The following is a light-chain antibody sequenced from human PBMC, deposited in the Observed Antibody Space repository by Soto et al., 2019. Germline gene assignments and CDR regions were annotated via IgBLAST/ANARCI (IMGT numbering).Light chain of an antibody. V-gene: IGKV1-12*01. J-gene: IGKJ1*01. CDR1: PGISNW. CDR2: AAS. Sequence: DIQMTQSPSSVSASVGDRVSLTCRASPGISNWLPWYQQNPGKAPKLLIYAASSLQRGVTSRFSGSGSGTYFTLTISSLQPEDCATYYCQQANSFPWAFGQGTKVQIK. CDR3: QQANSFPWA.